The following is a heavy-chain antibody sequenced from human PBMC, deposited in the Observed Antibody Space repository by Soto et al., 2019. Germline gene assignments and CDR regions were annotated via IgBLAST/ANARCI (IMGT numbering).Heavy chain of an antibody. Sequence: LSLTCTVSGGSVTGGGFCWSWIRQHPGEGLEFIGYMCYSGSTNYNPSLKSRVAISIDTSKNQFSLTLTFVTAADTAVYYCASRDYGYTFNIWGQGTMVTVSS. D-gene: IGHD4-17*01. J-gene: IGHJ3*02. CDR3: ASRDYGYTFNI. V-gene: IGHV4-31*03. CDR1: GGSVTGGGFC. CDR2: MCYSGST.